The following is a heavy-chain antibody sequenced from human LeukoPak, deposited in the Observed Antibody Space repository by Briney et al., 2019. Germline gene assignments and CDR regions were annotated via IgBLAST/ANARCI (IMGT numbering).Heavy chain of an antibody. Sequence: GGSLRLSCAASGFTFSSYEMNWVRQAPGKGLEWVSYISSSGSTIYYADSVKGRFTISRDNAKNSLSLQMNSLRAEDTAVYYCASSIAVAVDYWGQGTLVTVSS. CDR2: ISSSGSTI. V-gene: IGHV3-48*03. CDR3: ASSIAVAVDY. D-gene: IGHD6-19*01. J-gene: IGHJ4*02. CDR1: GFTFSSYE.